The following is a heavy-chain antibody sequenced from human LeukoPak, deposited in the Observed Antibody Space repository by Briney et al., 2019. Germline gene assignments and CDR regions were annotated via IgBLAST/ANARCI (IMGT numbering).Heavy chain of an antibody. V-gene: IGHV3-23*01. Sequence: PGGSLRLSCAASGFTFSSNAMSWVRQAPGKGLEWVSAISGSGGSTYYADSVKGRFTISRDNSKNTLYLQMNSLRAEDTAVYYCAKTYGSGSYYRLRNYYFDYWGQGTLVTVSS. J-gene: IGHJ4*02. D-gene: IGHD3-10*01. CDR2: ISGSGGST. CDR1: GFTFSSNA. CDR3: AKTYGSGSYYRLRNYYFDY.